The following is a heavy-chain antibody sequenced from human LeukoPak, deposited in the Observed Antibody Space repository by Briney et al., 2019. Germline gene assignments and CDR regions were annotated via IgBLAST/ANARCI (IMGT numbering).Heavy chain of an antibody. J-gene: IGHJ4*02. D-gene: IGHD2-2*01. CDR1: GYTFTSYD. V-gene: IGHV1-8*01. CDR3: ARGQSYQLLVDY. Sequence: GASVKVSCKASGYTFTSYDINWVRQATGQGLEWMGWMNPNRGNTGYAQKFQGRVTMTRNSSISTAYMELSSLRSEDTAVYYCARGQSYQLLVDYWGQGTLVTVSS. CDR2: MNPNRGNT.